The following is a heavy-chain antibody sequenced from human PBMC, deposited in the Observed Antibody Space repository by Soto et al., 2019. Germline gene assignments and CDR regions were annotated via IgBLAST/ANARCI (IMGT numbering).Heavy chain of an antibody. CDR3: ARGGDGYNYDFVY. D-gene: IGHD5-12*01. Sequence: QVQLVQSGAEVKKPGSSVKVSCKASGGSFTRHAISWVRQAPGHGLEWMGGIVPIIGVANYAQNFQDRFTTIADESTSTAYMELTSLKSEDTAIYYCARGGDGYNYDFVYWGQGTLVTVSS. CDR1: GGSFTRHA. CDR2: IVPIIGVA. V-gene: IGHV1-69*01. J-gene: IGHJ4*02.